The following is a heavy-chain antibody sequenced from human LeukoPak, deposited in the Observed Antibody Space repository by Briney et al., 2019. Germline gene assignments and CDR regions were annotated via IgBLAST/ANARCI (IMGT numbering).Heavy chain of an antibody. D-gene: IGHD2-15*01. CDR1: AFTFSDYY. J-gene: IGHJ3*02. Sequence: KSGGSLRLSCAASAFTFSDYYMSWIRQAPGKGLEWVSYISATGSSIYYADSVKGRFTISRDNAYYSLYLQMNNLRVEDTAVYYCAGPYCSGGSCLGFHIWGQGAVVTVSS. CDR2: ISATGSSI. V-gene: IGHV3-11*04. CDR3: AGPYCSGGSCLGFHI.